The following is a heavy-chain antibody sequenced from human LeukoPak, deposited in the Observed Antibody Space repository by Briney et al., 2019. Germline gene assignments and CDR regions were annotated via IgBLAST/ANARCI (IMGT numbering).Heavy chain of an antibody. Sequence: PGRSLRLSCAASGFTFSSYAMHWVRQAPGKGLEWVAVISYDGSNKYYADSAKGRFTISRDNSKNTLYLQMNSLRAEDTAVYYCAREFSTIFGVVIESSDAFDIWGQGTMVTVSS. CDR2: ISYDGSNK. J-gene: IGHJ3*02. V-gene: IGHV3-30-3*01. CDR1: GFTFSSYA. CDR3: AREFSTIFGVVIESSDAFDI. D-gene: IGHD3-3*01.